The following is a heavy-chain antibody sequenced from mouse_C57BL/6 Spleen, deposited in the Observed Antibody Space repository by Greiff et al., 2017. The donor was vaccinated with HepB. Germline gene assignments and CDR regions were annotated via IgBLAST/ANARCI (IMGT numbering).Heavy chain of an antibody. Sequence: VQLQQPGAELVKPGASVKLSCKASGYTFTSYWMQWVKQRPGQGLEWIGEIDPSDSYTNYNQKFKGKATLTVDTSSSTAYMQLSSLTSEESAVYYWAGGSSTYYAMDYWGQGTSVTVSS. CDR2: IDPSDSYT. V-gene: IGHV1-50*01. J-gene: IGHJ4*01. CDR3: AGGSSTYYAMDY. CDR1: GYTFTSYW. D-gene: IGHD1-1*01.